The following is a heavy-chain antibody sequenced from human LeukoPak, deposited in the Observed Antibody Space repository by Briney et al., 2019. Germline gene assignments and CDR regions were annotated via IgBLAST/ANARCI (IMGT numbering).Heavy chain of an antibody. D-gene: IGHD3-10*01. Sequence: GGSLRLSCAASGFAFSSYAMRWVRQPPGKGLEWVSVISRRDDYTYYAHSVKGRLTLSRDNTKNTLYLKMNTLRAEDTAVYYCANDYRSGSFHDFWGQGTLVTVSS. V-gene: IGHV3-23*01. CDR3: ANDYRSGSFHDF. CDR2: ISRRDDYT. J-gene: IGHJ4*02. CDR1: GFAFSSYA.